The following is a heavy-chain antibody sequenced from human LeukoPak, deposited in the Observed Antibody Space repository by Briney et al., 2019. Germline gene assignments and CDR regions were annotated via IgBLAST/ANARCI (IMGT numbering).Heavy chain of an antibody. J-gene: IGHJ6*03. Sequence: GGSLRLSCAASGFTFSSYWMSWVRQAQGKGLEWVANIKQDGSEKYYVDSVKGRFTISRDNATNSLYLQMNSLRAADTAVDYCASVFRSWYVPYYYYYMDVWGKGTTVTVSS. CDR2: IKQDGSEK. V-gene: IGHV3-7*01. CDR3: ASVFRSWYVPYYYYYMDV. D-gene: IGHD6-13*01. CDR1: GFTFSSYW.